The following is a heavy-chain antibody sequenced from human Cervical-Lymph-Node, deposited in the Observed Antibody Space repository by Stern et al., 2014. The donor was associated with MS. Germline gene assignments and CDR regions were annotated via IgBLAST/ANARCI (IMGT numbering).Heavy chain of an antibody. D-gene: IGHD1-26*01. CDR2: ISGSGGST. CDR3: AKVEGASFDY. Sequence: EVQLVESGGGLVQPGGSLRLSCAASGFTFSSYAMSWVRQAPGTGLEWVSAISGSGGSTYYAASAKGRFIVSRGNYKKTLYLQMNSLRAEDTAVYYCAKVEGASFDYWGQGTLVTVSS. V-gene: IGHV3-23*04. J-gene: IGHJ4*02. CDR1: GFTFSSYA.